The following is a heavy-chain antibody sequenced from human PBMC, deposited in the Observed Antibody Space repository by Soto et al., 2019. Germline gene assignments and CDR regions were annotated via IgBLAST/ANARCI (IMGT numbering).Heavy chain of an antibody. Sequence: EVQLVESGGGLVQPGGSLRLSCAASGFTFSSYWMHWVHQVPGKGLVWVSRINSDGSSTSYADSVKGRFTISRDNAKNTLYLQMNSLRAEDTAVYYCARVGSWSGSYYYMDVWGKGTTVTVSS. CDR2: INSDGSST. V-gene: IGHV3-74*01. CDR3: ARVGSWSGSYYYMDV. D-gene: IGHD3-3*01. J-gene: IGHJ6*03. CDR1: GFTFSSYW.